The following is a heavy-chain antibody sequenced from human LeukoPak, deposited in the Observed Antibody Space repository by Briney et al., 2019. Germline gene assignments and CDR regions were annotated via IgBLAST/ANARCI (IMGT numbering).Heavy chain of an antibody. J-gene: IGHJ4*02. CDR2: INWNGGST. D-gene: IGHD3-22*01. Sequence: RSGGSLRLSCAASGFTFDDYGMSWVRQAPGKGLEWVSGINWNGGSTGYADSVKGRFTISRDNAKNSLYLQMNSLRAEDTALYHCARASTYCYDSSGYNRPFDYWGQGTLVTVSS. V-gene: IGHV3-20*01. CDR1: GFTFDDYG. CDR3: ARASTYCYDSSGYNRPFDY.